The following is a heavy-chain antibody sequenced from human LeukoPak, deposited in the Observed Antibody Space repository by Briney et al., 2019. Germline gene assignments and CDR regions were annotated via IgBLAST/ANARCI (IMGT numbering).Heavy chain of an antibody. CDR2: INPNSGGT. CDR3: AKTSGWEIVFDI. CDR1: GHTFTGYY. J-gene: IGHJ3*02. Sequence: ASVKVSCKASGHTFTGYYMHWVRQAPGQGLEWMGWINPNSGGTNYAQKFQGRVTMTRDTSISTAYMELSRLRSDDTAVYYCAKTSGWEIVFDIWGQGTMVTVSS. D-gene: IGHD5-12*01. V-gene: IGHV1-2*02.